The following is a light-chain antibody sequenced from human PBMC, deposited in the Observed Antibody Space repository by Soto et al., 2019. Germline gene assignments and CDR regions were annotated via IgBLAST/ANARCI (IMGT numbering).Light chain of an antibody. CDR1: QSVRSN. CDR2: GAS. V-gene: IGKV3-15*01. CDR3: QHYNYWLWT. J-gene: IGKJ1*01. Sequence: ERVLTQSQATLSVSPGHRTTLXSRASQSVRSNLAWYQQKPGQAPRLLIYGASTRATGIPARFSGSGSGTEFTLTISSLQSEDFAVYYCQHYNYWLWTFGQGTKVDTK.